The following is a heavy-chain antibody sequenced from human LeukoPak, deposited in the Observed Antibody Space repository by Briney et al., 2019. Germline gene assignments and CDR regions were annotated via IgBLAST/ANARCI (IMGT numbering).Heavy chain of an antibody. D-gene: IGHD2-8*01. Sequence: SVKVSCKASGGTFSSYAISWVRQAPGQGLEWMGRIIPILGIANYAQKFQGRVTITADESTSTAYMELSSLRSEDTAVYYCARGHRPMVAFDIWGQGTMVTVSS. V-gene: IGHV1-69*04. CDR1: GGTFSSYA. CDR3: ARGHRPMVAFDI. CDR2: IIPILGIA. J-gene: IGHJ3*02.